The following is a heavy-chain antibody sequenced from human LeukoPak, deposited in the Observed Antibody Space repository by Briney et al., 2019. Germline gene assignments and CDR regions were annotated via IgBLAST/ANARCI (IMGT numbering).Heavy chain of an antibody. V-gene: IGHV1-2*02. D-gene: IGHD3-22*01. CDR2: INPNSGGT. Sequence: GASVKVSCKASGYRFTEYYIHWFRQAPGQGLEWMGCINPNSGGTYYGQMFQGRVTMTRDTSISTAYMELSRLRSDDTAVYYCARRATYYYDSSGYYSPYYYYYMDVWGKGTTVTVSS. CDR3: ARRATYYYDSSGYYSPYYYYYMDV. J-gene: IGHJ6*03. CDR1: GYRFTEYY.